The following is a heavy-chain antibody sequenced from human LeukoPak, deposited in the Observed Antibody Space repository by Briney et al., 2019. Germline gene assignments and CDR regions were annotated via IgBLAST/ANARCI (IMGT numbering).Heavy chain of an antibody. D-gene: IGHD4-11*01. CDR3: ARDPGYSNYGNWFDP. J-gene: IGHJ5*02. V-gene: IGHV4-59*01. CDR1: GGSISSYY. CDR2: IYYSGST. Sequence: PSETLSLTCTVSGGSISSYYWSWIRQPPGKGLEWTGYIYYSGSTNYNPSLKSRVTISVDTSKNQFSLKLSSVTAADTAVYYCARDPGYSNYGNWFDPWGQGTLVTASS.